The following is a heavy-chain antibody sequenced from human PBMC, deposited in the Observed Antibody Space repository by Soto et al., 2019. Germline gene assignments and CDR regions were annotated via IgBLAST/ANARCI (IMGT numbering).Heavy chain of an antibody. CDR3: ARDILSVGPCVPDCFDF. Sequence: QVQLVQSGAEVRKPGASVNISCRASGFTFSDHLINWVRQVPGQSLEWMCWINPDNGNTQYSHTFQGRVTLSRDSFASIFYGEVIELTSDDSAVFYCARDILSVGPCVPDCFDFWGLGSRVPASS. V-gene: IGHV1-3*01. J-gene: IGHJ3*01. CDR1: GFTFSDHL. CDR2: INPDNGNT. D-gene: IGHD2-21*01.